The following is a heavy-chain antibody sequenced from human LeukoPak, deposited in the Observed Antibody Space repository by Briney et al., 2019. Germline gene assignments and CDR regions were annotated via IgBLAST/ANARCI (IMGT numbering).Heavy chain of an antibody. CDR3: ARGDNSGWYFFDY. J-gene: IGHJ4*02. D-gene: IGHD6-19*01. CDR1: GYSFTDHW. V-gene: IGHV5-51*01. Sequence: PGESLKISCKASGYSFTDHWIGWVRQMPGKGLEWMGIIYPGDSDTRYSPSFQGQVTISADKFISTAYLQWSTLQAPDTAMYYCARGDNSGWYFFDYWGQGTLVTVSS. CDR2: IYPGDSDT.